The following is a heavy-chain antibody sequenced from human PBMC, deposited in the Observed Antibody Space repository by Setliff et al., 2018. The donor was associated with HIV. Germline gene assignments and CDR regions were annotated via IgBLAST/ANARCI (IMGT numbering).Heavy chain of an antibody. V-gene: IGHV4-59*01. CDR1: GDSFSSYY. D-gene: IGHD3-10*01. J-gene: IGHJ6*03. Sequence: PSETLSLTCTVSGDSFSSYYWGWIRQPPGKGLQWIGNIYYSGSTNYNPSLKSRVTISVDTSKNQFSLKLSSVTAADTAVYYCARDSVVRGVMVGMDVWGKGTTVTVS. CDR3: ARDSVVRGVMVGMDV. CDR2: IYYSGST.